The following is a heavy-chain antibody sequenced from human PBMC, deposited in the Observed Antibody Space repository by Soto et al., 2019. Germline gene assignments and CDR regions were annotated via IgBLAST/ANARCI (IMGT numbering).Heavy chain of an antibody. J-gene: IGHJ1*01. CDR3: ARGWYDSSGYPQYFQH. CDR1: GYTFTSYY. D-gene: IGHD3-22*01. V-gene: IGHV1-46*01. Sequence: GASVKVSCKASGYTFTSYYMNWVRQAPGQGLEWLGIINPSGGYTTYAQRFLGRVTMTGDASTSTVHMELGSLTSEDTAVYYCARGWYDSSGYPQYFQHWGQGTLVTVSS. CDR2: INPSGGYT.